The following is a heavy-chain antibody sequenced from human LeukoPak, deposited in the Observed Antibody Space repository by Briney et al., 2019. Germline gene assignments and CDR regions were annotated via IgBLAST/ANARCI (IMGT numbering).Heavy chain of an antibody. CDR3: ATDRDNSDWQKRFDS. J-gene: IGHJ4*02. Sequence: HAGGSLRLSCAASGFTFSTYWMNWYRQAPGKGLEWVGNINQDASEINYVDSVRGRFIISRDNAKNSLHLQMNSLRAEDTAVYYCATDRDNSDWQKRFDSWGQGTLVTVSS. V-gene: IGHV3-7*01. D-gene: IGHD2-21*02. CDR2: INQDASEI. CDR1: GFTFSTYW.